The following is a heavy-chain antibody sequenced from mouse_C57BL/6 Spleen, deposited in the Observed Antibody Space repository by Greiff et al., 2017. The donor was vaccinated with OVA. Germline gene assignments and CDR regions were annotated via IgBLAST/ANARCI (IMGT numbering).Heavy chain of an antibody. CDR1: GFTFSSYA. Sequence: EVKLMESGGGLVKPGGSLKLSCAASGFTFSSYAMSWVRQTPEKRLEWVATISDGGSYTYYPDNVKGRFTISRDNAKNNLYLQMSHLKSEDTAMYYCARELEGYFDVWGTGTTVTVSS. J-gene: IGHJ1*03. CDR3: ARELEGYFDV. V-gene: IGHV5-4*01. CDR2: ISDGGSYT.